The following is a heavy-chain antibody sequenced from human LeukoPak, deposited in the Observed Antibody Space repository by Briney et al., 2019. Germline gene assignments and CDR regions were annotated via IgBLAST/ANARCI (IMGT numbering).Heavy chain of an antibody. V-gene: IGHV1-18*01. CDR3: ARAFSEGYQLLFSDY. D-gene: IGHD2-2*01. CDR1: GYTFTSYG. Sequence: GASVTVSFTASGYTFTSYGISWVRQAPGQGHEWMGWISAYNSNTNYEQKLQGRGSMTTDTSTSTAYMELRSLRSDDTAVYYCARAFSEGYQLLFSDYWGQGTLVTVSS. CDR2: ISAYNSNT. J-gene: IGHJ4*02.